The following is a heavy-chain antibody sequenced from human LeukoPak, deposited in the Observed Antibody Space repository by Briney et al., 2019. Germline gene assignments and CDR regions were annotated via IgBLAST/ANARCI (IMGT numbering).Heavy chain of an antibody. Sequence: ASVKVSCKASGGTFSSYAISWVRQAPGQGLEWMGWINPNSGGTNYAQKFQGWVTMTRDTSISTAYMELSRLRSDDTAVYYCARAPIVPYGMDVWGQGTTVTVSS. CDR3: ARAPIVPYGMDV. J-gene: IGHJ6*02. CDR2: INPNSGGT. V-gene: IGHV1-2*04. D-gene: IGHD2-15*01. CDR1: GGTFSSYA.